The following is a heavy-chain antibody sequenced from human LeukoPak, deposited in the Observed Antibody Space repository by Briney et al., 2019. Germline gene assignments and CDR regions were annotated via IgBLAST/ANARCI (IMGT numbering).Heavy chain of an antibody. J-gene: IGHJ1*01. CDR2: IYYSGST. V-gene: IGHV4-39*01. Sequence: SETLSLTCTVSGGSISSSSYYWGWIRQPPGKGLEWIGSIYYSGSTYYNPSLKSRVTISVDTSKNQFSLKLSSVTAADTAVYYCARHEGSGWPTEYFQYWGQGTLVTVFS. CDR1: GGSISSSSYY. D-gene: IGHD6-19*01. CDR3: ARHEGSGWPTEYFQY.